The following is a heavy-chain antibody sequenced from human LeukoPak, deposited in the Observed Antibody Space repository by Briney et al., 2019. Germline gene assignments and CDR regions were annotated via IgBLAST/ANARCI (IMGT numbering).Heavy chain of an antibody. J-gene: IGHJ4*02. CDR1: GFSFNSYG. Sequence: SGRSLRLSCAASGFSFNSYGMHWVRQAPGKGLEWVAVISYDGSNKYYADSVKGRFTISRDNSKNTLYLQMNSLRAEDTAVYYCAKGVGGVYNYFHFWGQGTLVTLSS. D-gene: IGHD3-16*01. V-gene: IGHV3-30*18. CDR2: ISYDGSNK. CDR3: AKGVGGVYNYFHF.